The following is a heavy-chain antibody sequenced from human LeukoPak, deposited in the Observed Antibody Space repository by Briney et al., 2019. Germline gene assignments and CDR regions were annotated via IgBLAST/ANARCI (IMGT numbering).Heavy chain of an antibody. CDR2: IKQDGSEE. D-gene: IGHD3/OR15-3a*01. Sequence: GGSLRLSCAASKFTFSNYWMSWVRQAPGRGLEWVANIKQDGSEEYYVDSVKGRFTISRDNAKNSLYLQMNSLRAEDTAVYYCARIDFETGRGAFDIWGQGTVVTASS. CDR1: KFTFSNYW. CDR3: ARIDFETGRGAFDI. V-gene: IGHV3-7*01. J-gene: IGHJ3*02.